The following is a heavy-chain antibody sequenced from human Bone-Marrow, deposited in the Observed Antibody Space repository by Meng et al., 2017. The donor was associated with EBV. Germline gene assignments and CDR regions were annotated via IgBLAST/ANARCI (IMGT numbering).Heavy chain of an antibody. J-gene: IGHJ5*02. D-gene: IGHD6-25*01. CDR1: GGSFSGYY. Sequence: QVQLQQWGAGLLNPSETLSLTCAVVGGSFSGYYWTWIRQPPGKGLEWIGEINHSGSTNYNPSLKSRVTISVDTSKNQFSLKLSSVTAADTAVYYCATQRRDTDWFDPWGQGTLVTVSS. CDR2: INHSGST. CDR3: ATQRRDTDWFDP. V-gene: IGHV4-34*01.